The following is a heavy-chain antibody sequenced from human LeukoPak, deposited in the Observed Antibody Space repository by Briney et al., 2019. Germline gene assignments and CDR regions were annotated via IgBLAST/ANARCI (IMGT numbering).Heavy chain of an antibody. V-gene: IGHV3-23*01. CDR2: ISGSGGNA. J-gene: IGHJ4*02. CDR1: GFTFSNYA. Sequence: PGGSLRLSCAASGFTFSNYAMSWVRQAPGKGLEWLSAISGSGGNAYYADSVKGRFTISRDNSKNTVYLQMNSLRAEDTAVYYCAKVPTSYYFDYWGQGTLVTVSS. CDR3: AKVPTSYYFDY.